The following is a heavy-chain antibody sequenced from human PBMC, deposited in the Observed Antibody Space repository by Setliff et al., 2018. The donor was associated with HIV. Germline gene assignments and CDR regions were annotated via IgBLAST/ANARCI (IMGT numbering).Heavy chain of an antibody. CDR1: GYTFTSYD. Sequence: ASVKVSCKASGYTFTSYDISWVRQAPGQGLEWMGWISAYNGNTNYAKKLQGRVTMTTDTSTSTADMERRCLRYDDTAVYYCAREIGDYYDSSGYYPPTDYYYGMDVWGQGTTFTVSS. CDR3: AREIGDYYDSSGYYPPTDYYYGMDV. D-gene: IGHD3-22*01. J-gene: IGHJ6*02. CDR2: ISAYNGNT. V-gene: IGHV1-18*01.